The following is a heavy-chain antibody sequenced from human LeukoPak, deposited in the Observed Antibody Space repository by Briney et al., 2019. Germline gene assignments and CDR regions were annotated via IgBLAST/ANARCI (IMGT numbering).Heavy chain of an antibody. CDR1: GDSLSTYY. V-gene: IGHV4-59*01. D-gene: IGHD3-10*01. CDR2: LSSTGKS. Sequence: PSETLSLTCSVSGDSLSTYYWSWIRQPPGRQLEWIGYLSSTGKSDYNPSLNSRATISVDMSKNQFSLNLISVTTADTALYYCARIRWGDKGTYWRPFEHWGQGILVTVSS. J-gene: IGHJ4*02. CDR3: ARIRWGDKGTYWRPFEH.